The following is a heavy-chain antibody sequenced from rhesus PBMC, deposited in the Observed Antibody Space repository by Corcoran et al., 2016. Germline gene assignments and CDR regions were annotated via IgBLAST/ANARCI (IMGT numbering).Heavy chain of an antibody. D-gene: IGHD2-21*01. CDR2: IHPSIGNK. Sequence: QVQLVQSGAEVKKPGTSVKLSCKASGYTFTSYYINWVRQAPGQGLEWMGWIHPSIGNKGYAQKFQGRVTITRDTSTNTAYMELNSLRSEDTAVYYCARDGFTPGSDFDYWGQGVLVTVSS. CDR1: GYTFTSYY. V-gene: IGHV1-200*01. J-gene: IGHJ4*01. CDR3: ARDGFTPGSDFDY.